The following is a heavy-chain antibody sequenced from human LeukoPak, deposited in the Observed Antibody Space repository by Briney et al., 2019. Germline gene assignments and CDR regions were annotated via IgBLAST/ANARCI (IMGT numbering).Heavy chain of an antibody. CDR3: ARGDDSSGYYFDY. V-gene: IGHV1-69*04. J-gene: IGHJ4*02. D-gene: IGHD3-22*01. CDR2: IIPILGIA. CDR1: GGTFSSYA. Sequence: SVKVSCNASGGTFSSYAISWVRQAPGQGLEWMGRIIPILGIANYAQKFQGRVTITADKSTGTAYMELSSLRSEDTAVYYCARGDDSSGYYFDYWGQGTLVTVSS.